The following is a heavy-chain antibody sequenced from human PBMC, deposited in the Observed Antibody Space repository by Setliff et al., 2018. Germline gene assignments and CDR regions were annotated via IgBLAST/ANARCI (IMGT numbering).Heavy chain of an antibody. D-gene: IGHD4-4*01. CDR2: INHSGST. J-gene: IGHJ6*03. Sequence: PSETLSLTCTVSGGSISSSSYYRSWIRQPAGKGLEWIGEINHSGSTNYNPSLKSRVTISVDTSKNQFSLKLSSVTAADTAMYYCARAYSYYYYYMDVWGKGTTVTVSS. V-gene: IGHV4-61*10. CDR3: ARAYSYYYYYMDV. CDR1: GGSISSSSYY.